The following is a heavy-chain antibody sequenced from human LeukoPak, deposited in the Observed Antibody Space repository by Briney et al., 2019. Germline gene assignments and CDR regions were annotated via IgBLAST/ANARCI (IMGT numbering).Heavy chain of an antibody. V-gene: IGHV4-39*07. D-gene: IGHD6-6*01. CDR2: IYYSGST. CDR3: ARVVKGIAARVGWFDP. J-gene: IGHJ5*02. CDR1: GGSISSSSYY. Sequence: SETLFLTCTVSGGSISSSSYYWGWIRQPPGKGLEWIGSIYYSGSTYYNPSLKSRVTISVDTSKNQFSLKLSSVTAADTAVYYCARVVKGIAARVGWFDPWGQGTLVTVSS.